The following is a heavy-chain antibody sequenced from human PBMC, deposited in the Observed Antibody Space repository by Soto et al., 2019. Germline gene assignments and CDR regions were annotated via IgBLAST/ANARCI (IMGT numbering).Heavy chain of an antibody. CDR3: AREGGDFDY. D-gene: IGHD2-15*01. Sequence: SETLSLTCTVSGGSISSYYLSWIRQPPGKGLEWIGYIYYSGSTNYNPSLKSRVTISVDTSKNQFSLKLSSVTAADTAVYYCAREGGDFDYWGQGTLVTVSS. CDR2: IYYSGST. J-gene: IGHJ4*02. V-gene: IGHV4-59*01. CDR1: GGSISSYY.